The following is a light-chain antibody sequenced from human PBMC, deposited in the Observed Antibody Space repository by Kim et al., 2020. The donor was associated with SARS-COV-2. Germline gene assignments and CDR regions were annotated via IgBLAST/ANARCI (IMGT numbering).Light chain of an antibody. J-gene: IGLJ3*02. CDR3: QTWGSGNWV. CDR1: SGHTTYA. Sequence: ASVKLTCTLSSGHTTYAIAWQQQQPEKGPRYLMRLNSDGSHTKGDGIPDRFSGSSSGAERHLTISSLQSEDEADYYCQTWGSGNWVFGGGTQLTVL. V-gene: IGLV4-69*01. CDR2: LNSDGSH.